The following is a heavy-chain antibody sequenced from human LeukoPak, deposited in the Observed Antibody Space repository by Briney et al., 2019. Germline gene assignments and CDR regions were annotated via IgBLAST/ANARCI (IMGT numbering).Heavy chain of an antibody. V-gene: IGHV4-4*07. Sequence: PSETLSLTCTVSGGSISSYYWSWIRQPAGKGLEWIGRIYTSGSTNYNPSLKSRVTMSVDTSKNQFSLKLSSVTAADTAVYYCARVLDYYDSSGSKVIYMDVWGKGTTVTVSS. CDR2: IYTSGST. D-gene: IGHD3-22*01. CDR3: ARVLDYYDSSGSKVIYMDV. CDR1: GGSISSYY. J-gene: IGHJ6*03.